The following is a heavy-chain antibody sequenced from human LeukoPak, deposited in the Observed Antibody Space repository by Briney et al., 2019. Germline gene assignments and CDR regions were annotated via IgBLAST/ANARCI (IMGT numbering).Heavy chain of an antibody. D-gene: IGHD6-19*01. V-gene: IGHV4-39*07. Sequence: SETLSLTCTVSGGSISSSSYYWGWIRQPPGKGLEWIGSIYYSGSTYYNPSLKSRVTISVDTSKNQFSLKLSSVTAADTAVYYCAREHGQWLVRFHAFDIWGQGTMVTVSS. CDR3: AREHGQWLVRFHAFDI. CDR2: IYYSGST. J-gene: IGHJ3*02. CDR1: GGSISSSSYY.